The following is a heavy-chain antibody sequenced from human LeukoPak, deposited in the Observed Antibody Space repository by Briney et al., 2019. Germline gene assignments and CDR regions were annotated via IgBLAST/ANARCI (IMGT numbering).Heavy chain of an antibody. D-gene: IGHD5-24*01. J-gene: IGHJ4*02. Sequence: GGSLRLSCAASGFTFSSYAMSWVRQAPGTGLEWVSAISGSGVTSYYADSVKGRFTISRDNSKNTLYLQMNSLRAEDTAVYYCARSRDGYTLFDYWGQGTLVTVSS. V-gene: IGHV3-23*01. CDR3: ARSRDGYTLFDY. CDR2: ISGSGVTS. CDR1: GFTFSSYA.